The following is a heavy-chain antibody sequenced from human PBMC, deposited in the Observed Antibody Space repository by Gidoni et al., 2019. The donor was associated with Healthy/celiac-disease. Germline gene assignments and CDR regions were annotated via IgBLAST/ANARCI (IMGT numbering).Heavy chain of an antibody. J-gene: IGHJ4*02. D-gene: IGHD6-13*01. CDR1: GFTVSSNY. V-gene: IGHV3-53*01. Sequence: EVQLVESGGGLIQPGGSLRLSCAASGFTVSSNYMSWVRQAPGKGLEWVSVIYSGGSTYYADSVKGRFTISRDNSKNTLYLQMNSLRAEDTAVYYCARVVSRGQQRYFDYWGQGTLVTVSS. CDR3: ARVVSRGQQRYFDY. CDR2: IYSGGST.